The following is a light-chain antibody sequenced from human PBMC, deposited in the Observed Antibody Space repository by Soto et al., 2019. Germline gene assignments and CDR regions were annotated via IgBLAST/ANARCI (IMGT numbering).Light chain of an antibody. J-gene: IGLJ3*02. CDR2: GNN. V-gene: IGLV1-40*01. Sequence: QTVVTQPPSVSGAPGQRVTISCTGGSSNIGAGYHVHWYQQLPGAAPKLLIYGNNNRPSGVPDRFSGSKSGTSASLAITGLQAEDEADYYCQSYDSSLNRVFGGGTKLTVL. CDR3: QSYDSSLNRV. CDR1: SSNIGAGYH.